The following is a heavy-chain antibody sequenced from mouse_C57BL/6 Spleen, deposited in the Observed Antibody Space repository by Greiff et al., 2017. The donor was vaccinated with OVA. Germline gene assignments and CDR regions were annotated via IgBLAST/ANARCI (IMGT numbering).Heavy chain of an antibody. CDR3: AREGNMRSYYFDY. Sequence: DVKLVESGGGLVKPGGSLKLSCAASGFTFSDYGMHWVRQAPEKGLEWVAYISSGSSTIYYADTVKGRFTISRDNAKNTLFLQMTSLRSEDTAMYYCAREGNMRSYYFDYWGQGTTLTGSS. CDR1: GFTFSDYG. J-gene: IGHJ2*01. V-gene: IGHV5-17*01. CDR2: ISSGSSTI. D-gene: IGHD2-3*01.